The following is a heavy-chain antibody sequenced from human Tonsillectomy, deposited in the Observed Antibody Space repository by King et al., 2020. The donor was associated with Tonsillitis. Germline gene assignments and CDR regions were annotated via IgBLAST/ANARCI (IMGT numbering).Heavy chain of an antibody. Sequence: VQLVESGGGLVQPGGSLRLSCAASGFTFSSYAMSWVRQAPGKGPEWVSAISGSGGSTYYADSMKGRFTISRDNSKNTLYLQMNSLRAEDTAVYYCAKDVRVGGYYGSGSYADYWGQGTLVTVSS. D-gene: IGHD3-10*01. CDR2: ISGSGGST. J-gene: IGHJ4*02. CDR3: AKDVRVGGYYGSGSYADY. V-gene: IGHV3-23*04. CDR1: GFTFSSYA.